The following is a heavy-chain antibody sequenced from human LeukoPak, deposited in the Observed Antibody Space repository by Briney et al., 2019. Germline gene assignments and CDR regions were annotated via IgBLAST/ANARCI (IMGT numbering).Heavy chain of an antibody. CDR2: IYTSGST. J-gene: IGHJ4*02. Sequence: SQTLSLTCTVSGGSISSGGYYWSWIRQPAGKGLEWIGRIYTSGSTNYNPSLKSRVTISVDTSKNQFSLKLSSVTAADTAVYYCARDDYWGQGTLVTVSS. CDR1: GGSISSGGYY. CDR3: ARDDY. V-gene: IGHV4-61*02.